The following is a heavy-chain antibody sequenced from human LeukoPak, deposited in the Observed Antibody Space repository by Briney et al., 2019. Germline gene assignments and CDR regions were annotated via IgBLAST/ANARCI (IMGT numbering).Heavy chain of an antibody. D-gene: IGHD1-26*01. CDR3: ARDLGSGSYYVTDY. CDR1: GYTLTGYY. Sequence: ASVKVSCKASGYTLTGYYMHWVRQAPGQGLEWMGWINPNSGGTNYAQKFQGRVTMTRDTPISTGYMELSRLRSDDTAVYYCARDLGSGSYYVTDYWGQGTLVTVSS. V-gene: IGHV1-2*02. CDR2: INPNSGGT. J-gene: IGHJ4*02.